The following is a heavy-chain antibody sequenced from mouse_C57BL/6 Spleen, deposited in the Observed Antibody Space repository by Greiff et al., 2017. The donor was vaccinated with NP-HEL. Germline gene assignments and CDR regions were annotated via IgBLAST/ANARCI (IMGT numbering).Heavy chain of an antibody. CDR1: GYTFTDYN. Sequence: VQLKESGPELVKPGASVKMSCKASGYTFTDYNMHWVKQSHGKSLEWIGYINPNNGGTSYNQKFKGKATLTVNKSSSTAYMELRSLTSEDSADYYCAREGVYYGNYRYFDVWGTGTTVTVSS. V-gene: IGHV1-22*01. J-gene: IGHJ1*03. CDR2: INPNNGGT. D-gene: IGHD2-1*01. CDR3: AREGVYYGNYRYFDV.